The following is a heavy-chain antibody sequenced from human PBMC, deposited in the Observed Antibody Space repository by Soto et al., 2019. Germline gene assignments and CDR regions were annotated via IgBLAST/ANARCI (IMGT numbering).Heavy chain of an antibody. V-gene: IGHV4-59*08. D-gene: IGHD6-13*01. CDR2: IYHSGTI. Sequence: PSETLSLTCTVSGGSISSYYWSWIRQPPGKGLEWIGYIYHSGTINYNPSLKSRVTISIDTSKNQVSLKLSSVTAADTAVYYCARLQQAAAGTSWFDPWGQGTLVTVS. CDR1: GGSISSYY. CDR3: ARLQQAAAGTSWFDP. J-gene: IGHJ5*02.